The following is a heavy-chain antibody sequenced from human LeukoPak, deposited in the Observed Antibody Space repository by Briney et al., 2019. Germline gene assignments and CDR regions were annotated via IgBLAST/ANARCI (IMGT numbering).Heavy chain of an antibody. CDR2: IYHSGSP. V-gene: IGHV4-38-2*02. J-gene: IGHJ3*02. CDR3: ARGGSGSYIDAFDI. D-gene: IGHD3-10*01. CDR1: GYSITSGYY. Sequence: SETLSLTCTVSGYSITSGYYWGWIRQPPGKGLEWIGSIYHSGSPLYNPSLKSRDTISVDTSKNQFSLKLSSVTAADTAVYYCARGGSGSYIDAFDIWGQGTMVTVSS.